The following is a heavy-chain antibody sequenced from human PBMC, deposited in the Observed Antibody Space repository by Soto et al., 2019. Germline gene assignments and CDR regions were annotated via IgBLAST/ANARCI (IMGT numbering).Heavy chain of an antibody. Sequence: PSETLSLTCAVYGGSFSGYYWSWIRQPPGKGRGWIGEINHSGSTNYNPSLKSHVTIPVETSKNQFSLKLTAVTAADTAMYYCARYRRTYYSDSSGYSPPPDAFDIWGQGTMVTVSS. CDR1: GGSFSGYY. D-gene: IGHD3-22*01. CDR2: INHSGST. V-gene: IGHV4-34*01. J-gene: IGHJ3*02. CDR3: ARYRRTYYSDSSGYSPPPDAFDI.